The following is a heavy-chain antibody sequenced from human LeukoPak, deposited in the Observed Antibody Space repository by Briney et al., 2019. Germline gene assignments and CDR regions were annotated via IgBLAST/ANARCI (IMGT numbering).Heavy chain of an antibody. Sequence: GGSLRLSCAASGFTFSSYAMTWVRQAPGKGLEWVSAISGSGLSTYYADSVRGRFTISRDNSKNTVFLQMNSLTAADTAMYYCAKFRPSSTSGWLRDLDDWGQGTLVTVSS. J-gene: IGHJ4*02. D-gene: IGHD6-19*01. V-gene: IGHV3-23*01. CDR1: GFTFSSYA. CDR3: AKFRPSSTSGWLRDLDD. CDR2: ISGSGLST.